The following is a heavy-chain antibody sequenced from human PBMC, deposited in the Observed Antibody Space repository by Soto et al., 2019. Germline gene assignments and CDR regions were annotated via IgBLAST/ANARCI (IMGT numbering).Heavy chain of an antibody. J-gene: IGHJ4*02. CDR1: GFTFSSYW. CDR3: ARDRSGSGSAFDY. D-gene: IGHD3-10*01. V-gene: IGHV3-7*01. Sequence: GGSLRLSCAASGFTFSSYWMSWVRQAPGKGLEWVANIKQDGSEKYYVDSVKGRFAISRDNAKNSLYLQMNSLRAEDTAVYYCARDRSGSGSAFDYWGQGTLVTVSS. CDR2: IKQDGSEK.